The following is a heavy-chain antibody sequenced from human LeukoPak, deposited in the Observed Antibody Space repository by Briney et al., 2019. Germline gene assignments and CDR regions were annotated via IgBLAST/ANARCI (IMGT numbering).Heavy chain of an antibody. V-gene: IGHV5-51*01. Sequence: PGESLKISCKGSGYSFTSYWIGWVRQMPGKGLEWMGIIYPGDSDTRYSPSFQGQVTISADKSISTAYLKWSSLKASDTAMYYCARQYDFWSGYPELYFDYWGQGTLVTVSS. D-gene: IGHD3-3*01. CDR1: GYSFTSYW. J-gene: IGHJ4*02. CDR3: ARQYDFWSGYPELYFDY. CDR2: IYPGDSDT.